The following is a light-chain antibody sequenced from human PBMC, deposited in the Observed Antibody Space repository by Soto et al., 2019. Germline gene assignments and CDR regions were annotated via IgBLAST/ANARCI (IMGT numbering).Light chain of an antibody. CDR2: EVS. Sequence: QSALTQPPSASGSPGQSVTISCTGTSSDVGRYNYVSWYQLHPGKAPKLVIFEVSKRPSGVPNRFSGSKSGNTASLTVSGLQAEDEADYYCSSYTSSSTLHVFGTGTKVTVL. V-gene: IGLV2-8*01. J-gene: IGLJ1*01. CDR3: SSYTSSSTLHV. CDR1: SSDVGRYNY.